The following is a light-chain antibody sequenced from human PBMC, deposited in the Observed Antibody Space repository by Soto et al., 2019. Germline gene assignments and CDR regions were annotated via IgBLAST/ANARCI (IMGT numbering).Light chain of an antibody. CDR2: GAS. V-gene: IGKV3-20*01. Sequence: EIVSTQSPGTLSLSQGARATLSCRARPSVSSSYLAWYQQKPCQAHRVILYGASSRATGIPDRFSGRVSGTDFTLTISRLEPEDFAVYYGQQYGSSLTWTFGPRTKLDIK. CDR1: PSVSSSY. J-gene: IGKJ1*01. CDR3: QQYGSSLTWT.